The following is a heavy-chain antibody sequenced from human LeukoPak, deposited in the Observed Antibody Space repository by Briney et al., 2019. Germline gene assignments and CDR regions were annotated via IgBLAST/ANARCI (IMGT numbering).Heavy chain of an antibody. D-gene: IGHD2-15*01. V-gene: IGHV3-48*03. Sequence: GGSLRLSCAASGFTFSSYEMNWVRQAPGKGLEWVSYISSSGSTIYYADSVKGRFTISRDNAKNSLYLQMNSLRAEDTAVYCCAREGVVSFDYWGQGTLVTVSS. J-gene: IGHJ4*02. CDR1: GFTFSSYE. CDR3: AREGVVSFDY. CDR2: ISSSGSTI.